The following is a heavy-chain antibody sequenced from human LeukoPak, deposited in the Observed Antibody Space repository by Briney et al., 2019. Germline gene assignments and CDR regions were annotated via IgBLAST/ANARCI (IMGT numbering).Heavy chain of an antibody. CDR2: IKPDGSEK. Sequence: GGSLRLSCAGSGFTFRDYWMSWLRQAPGKGPEWVAHIKPDGSEKYYVDSVKGRFIISRDDARNSLSLQMNSLRAEDTAVYYCAKTPRYPYSSSWWYYFDYWGQGTLVTVSS. D-gene: IGHD6-13*01. CDR1: GFTFRDYW. V-gene: IGHV3-7*03. J-gene: IGHJ4*02. CDR3: AKTPRYPYSSSWWYYFDY.